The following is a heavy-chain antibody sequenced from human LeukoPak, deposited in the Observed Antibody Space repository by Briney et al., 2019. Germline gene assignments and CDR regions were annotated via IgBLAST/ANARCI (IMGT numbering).Heavy chain of an antibody. J-gene: IGHJ4*02. CDR1: GFTFSSYW. D-gene: IGHD2/OR15-2a*01. CDR3: ARVNSYSYYFDY. Sequence: PGGSLRLSCAASGFTFSSYWMTWVRQAPGKGLEWVANIKLDGSEKYYVDSVKGRFTISRDNAKNSLSLQMNSLRAEDTAVYYCARVNSYSYYFDYWGQGTLVTLSS. V-gene: IGHV3-7*01. CDR2: IKLDGSEK.